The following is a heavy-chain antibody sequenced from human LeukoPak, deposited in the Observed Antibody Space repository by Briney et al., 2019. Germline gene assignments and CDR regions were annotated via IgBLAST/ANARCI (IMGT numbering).Heavy chain of an antibody. Sequence: HPGGSLRLSCAASGFTFSSYWMNWVRQAPGKGLEWEANIKEDGSEKYYVDSVKGRFTISRDNAKNSLYLQMNSLRAEDTAVYYCASGYGSGSYYRSRFDYWGQGTLVTVSS. D-gene: IGHD3-10*01. V-gene: IGHV3-7*01. CDR2: IKEDGSEK. J-gene: IGHJ4*02. CDR3: ASGYGSGSYYRSRFDY. CDR1: GFTFSSYW.